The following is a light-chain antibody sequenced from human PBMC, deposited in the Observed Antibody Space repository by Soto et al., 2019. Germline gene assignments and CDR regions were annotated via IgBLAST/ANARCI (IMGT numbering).Light chain of an antibody. CDR3: QQFSAYPLT. J-gene: IGKJ4*01. CDR2: ETS. CDR1: EGINTG. Sequence: IQLTQSPSSLSASVGDRVTITYRASEGINTGVAWYQQKPGKSPKLLIYETSNLASGVSLRFSGTGYGTQFSLTIGGLQPEDFATYHCQQFSAYPLTFGGGTKVEIK. V-gene: IGKV1-13*02.